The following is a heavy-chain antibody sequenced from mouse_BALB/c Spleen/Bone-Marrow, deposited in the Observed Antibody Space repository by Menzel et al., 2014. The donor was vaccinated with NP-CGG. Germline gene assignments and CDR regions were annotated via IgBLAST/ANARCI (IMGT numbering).Heavy chain of an antibody. CDR2: INPSNGVT. Sequence: GAELVKPGASVKLSCKVSGYTFTNYYVYWVKQRPGQGLEWIGEINPSNGVTNFNEKFMIKATLTVDSSSSTAYMHLSSLTSEDSAVYYCTRSGFYGYGTYSDVWGAGTTVTVSS. J-gene: IGHJ1*01. CDR3: TRSGFYGYGTYSDV. V-gene: IGHV1S81*02. D-gene: IGHD1-2*01. CDR1: GYTFTNYY.